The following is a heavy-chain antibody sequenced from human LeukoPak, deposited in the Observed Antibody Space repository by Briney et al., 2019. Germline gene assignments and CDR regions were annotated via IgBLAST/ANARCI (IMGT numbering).Heavy chain of an antibody. CDR2: ISGSGGST. D-gene: IGHD3-10*01. J-gene: IGHJ4*02. CDR3: ARLTPDLLNYGSGSYYFDY. CDR1: GFTFSSYA. Sequence: PGGSLRLSCAASGFTFSSYAMSWVRQAPGKGLEWVSAISGSGGSTYYADSVKGRFTISRDNSKNTLYLQMNSLRAEDTAVYYCARLTPDLLNYGSGSYYFDYWGQGTLVTVSS. V-gene: IGHV3-23*01.